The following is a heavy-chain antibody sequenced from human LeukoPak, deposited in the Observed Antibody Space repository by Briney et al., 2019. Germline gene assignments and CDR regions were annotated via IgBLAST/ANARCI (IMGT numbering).Heavy chain of an antibody. Sequence: GGSLRLSCAASGFTFSSYWMHWVRQAPGKGLVWVSRINSDGSSTSYADSVGGRFTISRDNSKNTLYLQMNSLRVEDTAMYYCARGRWSSSGYQDYWGRGTLVTVSS. J-gene: IGHJ4*02. CDR2: INSDGSST. V-gene: IGHV3-74*01. CDR3: ARGRWSSSGYQDY. D-gene: IGHD3-22*01. CDR1: GFTFSSYW.